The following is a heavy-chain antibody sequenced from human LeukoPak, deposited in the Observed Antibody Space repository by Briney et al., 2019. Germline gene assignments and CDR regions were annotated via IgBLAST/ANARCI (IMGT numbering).Heavy chain of an antibody. V-gene: IGHV4-61*08. CDR2: IYYSGST. CDR3: ARWVRGVTDYYFDY. J-gene: IGHJ4*02. CDR1: GGSISSGGYY. D-gene: IGHD3-10*01. Sequence: SQTLSLTCTVSGGSISSGGYYWSWIRQPPGKGLEWIGYIYYSGSTNYNPSLKSRVTISVDTSKNQFSLKLSSVTAADTAVYYCARWVRGVTDYYFDYWGQGTLVTVSS.